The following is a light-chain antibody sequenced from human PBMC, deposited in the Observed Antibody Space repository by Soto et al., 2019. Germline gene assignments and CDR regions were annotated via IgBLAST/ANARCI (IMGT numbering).Light chain of an antibody. V-gene: IGKV3D-15*01. CDR2: DAS. CDR3: QQYNSWPLT. Sequence: EIVMTQSPATLSVSPGERATLSCRASQSVSSNLAWYQQKPGQAPRLLIYDASYRATGVPTRISGSGSGTEFTLTISSLQSEDFAVYYCQQYNSWPLTFGGGTKVDIK. CDR1: QSVSSN. J-gene: IGKJ4*01.